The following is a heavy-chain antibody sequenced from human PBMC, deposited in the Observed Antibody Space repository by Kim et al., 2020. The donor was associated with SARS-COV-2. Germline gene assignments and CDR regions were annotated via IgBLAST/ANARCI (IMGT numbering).Heavy chain of an antibody. V-gene: IGHV6-1*01. CDR1: GDSVSITSAA. CDR3: ARLRYDFWSGSYPGQDYLYYYGLDV. J-gene: IGHJ6*02. Sequence: SQTLSLTCAISGDSVSITSAAWNWIRQSPSRGLEWLGRTYYRSKWYSDYAESVQSRITINPDTSRNQFSLQLNSVTPEDTAVYYCARLRYDFWSGSYPGQDYLYYYGLDVWGQGTTVTVSS. CDR2: TYYRSKWYS. D-gene: IGHD3-3*01.